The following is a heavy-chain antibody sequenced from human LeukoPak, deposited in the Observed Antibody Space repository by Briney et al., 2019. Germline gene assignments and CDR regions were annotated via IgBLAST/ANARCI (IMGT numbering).Heavy chain of an antibody. CDR3: ARNGIVGAGYYFDY. J-gene: IGHJ4*02. CDR2: ISSSSSYI. Sequence: GGSLRLSCAASGFTFSSYTMNWVRQAPGKGLEWVSSISSSSSYIYYADSVKGRFSISRDNAKKSLYLQMNILRAEDTAVYYCARNGIVGAGYYFDYWGQGTLVTVSS. V-gene: IGHV3-21*01. CDR1: GFTFSSYT. D-gene: IGHD1-26*01.